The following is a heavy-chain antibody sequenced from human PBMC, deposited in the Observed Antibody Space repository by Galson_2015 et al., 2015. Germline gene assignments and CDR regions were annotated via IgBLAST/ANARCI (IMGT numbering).Heavy chain of an antibody. J-gene: IGHJ3*02. CDR2: IKHDGSEK. V-gene: IGHV3-7*01. CDR3: ARASSSSSRAFDI. Sequence: SLRLSCAASGFTFSTYWMSWVRQAPGKGLEWVANIKHDGSEKYYVDSVKGRFTISRDNAKNSLYLQMNSLRVEDTAVYYCARASSSSSRAFDIWGQGTMVTVSS. D-gene: IGHD6-6*01. CDR1: GFTFSTYW.